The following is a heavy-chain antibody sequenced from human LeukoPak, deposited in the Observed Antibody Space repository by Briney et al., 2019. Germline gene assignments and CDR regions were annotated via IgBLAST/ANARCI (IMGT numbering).Heavy chain of an antibody. CDR2: ISYDGSNK. J-gene: IGHJ4*02. Sequence: PGGSLRLSCAASGFTFSSYAMHWVRQAPGKGLEWVAVISYDGSNKYYADSVKGRFTISRDNSKNTLYLQMNSLRAEDTAVYYCASEHDYGDQPATFDYGGQGTLVTVSS. D-gene: IGHD4-17*01. CDR3: ASEHDYGDQPATFDY. V-gene: IGHV3-30*01. CDR1: GFTFSSYA.